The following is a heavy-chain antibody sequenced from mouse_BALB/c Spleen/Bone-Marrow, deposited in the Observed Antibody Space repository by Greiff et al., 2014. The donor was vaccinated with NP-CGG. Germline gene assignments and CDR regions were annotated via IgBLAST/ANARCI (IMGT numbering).Heavy chain of an antibody. V-gene: IGHV4-1*02. CDR2: INPDSSTI. D-gene: IGHD1-1*01. CDR1: GFDFSRYW. Sequence: VQLQQSGGGLVQPGGSLKLSCAASGFDFSRYWMSWVRQAPGKGLEWIGEINPDSSTINYTPSLKDKFIISRDNAKNTLYLQMSMVREEAAVHYCGERLSYYGRFAYWGQGTLVTVSA. J-gene: IGHJ3*01. CDR3: ERLSYYGRFAY.